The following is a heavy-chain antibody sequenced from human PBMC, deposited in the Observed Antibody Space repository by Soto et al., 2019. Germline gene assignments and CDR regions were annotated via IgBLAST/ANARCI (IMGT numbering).Heavy chain of an antibody. V-gene: IGHV4-59*01. CDR1: GGSISSYY. J-gene: IGHJ5*02. CDR2: IYYSGST. D-gene: IGHD2-2*01. CDR3: ARVIVVVPAAIQGSWFDP. Sequence: QVQLQESGPGLVKPSETLSLTCTVSGGSISSYYWSWIRQPPGKGLEWIGYIYYSGSTNYNPSLKSRVTISVDTSNNQFSLKLSSVTAADTAVYYCARVIVVVPAAIQGSWFDPWGQGTLVTVSS.